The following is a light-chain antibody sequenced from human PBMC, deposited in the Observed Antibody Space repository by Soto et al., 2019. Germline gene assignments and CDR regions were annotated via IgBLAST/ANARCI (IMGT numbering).Light chain of an antibody. CDR1: QGIRND. J-gene: IGKJ1*01. CDR3: LQDYKSPWT. CDR2: AAS. V-gene: IGKV1-6*01. Sequence: AIQMTQSPASLSASVGDRVTITCRASQGIRNDLGWYQQKPGKAPKLLIYAASSLQSGVTSRFSGSGSGTDFTLTISSLQPEDFATYYCLQDYKSPWTFGQGTKVEIK.